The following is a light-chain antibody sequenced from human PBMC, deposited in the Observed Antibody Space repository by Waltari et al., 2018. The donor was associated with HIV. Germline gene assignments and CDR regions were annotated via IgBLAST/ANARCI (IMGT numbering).Light chain of an antibody. Sequence: QMTLSPPNLSASVGATVVITCRASQNIDNWLAWYLQKPGRAPKLLVSRASILETGVSSRFTGSGSGTEFTLTIRSLQSDDIGTYYCQQYSTHYGFGQGT. CDR3: QQYSTHYG. J-gene: IGKJ2*01. CDR2: RAS. V-gene: IGKV1-5*03. CDR1: QNIDNW.